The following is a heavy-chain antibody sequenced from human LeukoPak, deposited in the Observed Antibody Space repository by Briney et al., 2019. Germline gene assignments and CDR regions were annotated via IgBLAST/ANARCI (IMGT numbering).Heavy chain of an antibody. V-gene: IGHV3-20*04. CDR1: GFTFDDYG. J-gene: IGHJ4*02. D-gene: IGHD4-23*01. CDR3: ARRDGGKSSFDY. CDR2: INWNGGST. Sequence: GGSLRLSCAASGFTFDDYGMSWVRQAPGKGLEWVSGINWNGGSTGYADSVKGRFTISRDNAKNSLYLQMNSLRDEDTAVYYCARRDGGKSSFDYWGQGTLVTVSS.